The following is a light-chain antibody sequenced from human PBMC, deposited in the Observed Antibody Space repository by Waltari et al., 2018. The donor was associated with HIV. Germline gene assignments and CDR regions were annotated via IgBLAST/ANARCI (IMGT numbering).Light chain of an antibody. V-gene: IGLV3-21*02. J-gene: IGLJ1*01. CDR3: QVWDSNSAF. Sequence: SYDLTQPPSVSVAPGQTARITCGGNNIGSKSVHWYQLRPGQAPVLVVHDDRDRPSGIPGRFSGSNSGDTATLTVGWAEAGDEADYYCQVWDSNSAFFGSGTKVTVL. CDR1: NIGSKS. CDR2: DDR.